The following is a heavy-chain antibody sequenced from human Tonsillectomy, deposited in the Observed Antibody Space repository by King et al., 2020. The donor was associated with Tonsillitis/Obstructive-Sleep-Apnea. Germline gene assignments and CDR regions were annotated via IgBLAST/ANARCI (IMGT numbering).Heavy chain of an antibody. D-gene: IGHD1-26*01. Sequence: VQLVESGGGLVQPGRSLRLSCTASGFTFGDYAMSWVRQAPGKGLEWVGFIRSKAYGGTTEYAASVKGRFTISRVDSKSIAYLQMNSLKTEDTAVYYCTRAGGGGYSPGPFDYWGQGTLVTVSS. V-gene: IGHV3-49*04. CDR1: GFTFGDYA. CDR3: TRAGGGGYSPGPFDY. CDR2: IRSKAYGGTT. J-gene: IGHJ4*02.